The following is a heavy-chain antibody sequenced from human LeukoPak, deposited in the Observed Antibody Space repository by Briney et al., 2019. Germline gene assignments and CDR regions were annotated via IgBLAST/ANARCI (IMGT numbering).Heavy chain of an antibody. D-gene: IGHD6-19*01. J-gene: IGHJ3*02. CDR2: TSGSGGST. V-gene: IGHV3-23*01. CDR3: AKAHGIAVAGQAFDI. Sequence: GGSLRLSCAASGFTFSSYAMSWVRQAPGKGLEWVPATSGSGGSTYYADSVKGRFTISRDNSKNTLYLQMNSLRAEDTAVYYCAKAHGIAVAGQAFDIWGQGTMVTVSS. CDR1: GFTFSSYA.